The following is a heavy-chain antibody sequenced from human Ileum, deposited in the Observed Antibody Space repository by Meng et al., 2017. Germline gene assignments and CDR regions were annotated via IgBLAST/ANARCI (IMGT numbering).Heavy chain of an antibody. CDR2: VHHSGST. J-gene: IGHJ4*02. V-gene: IGHV4-4*02. D-gene: IGHD1-26*01. CDR1: GGSISTRDW. CDR3: AREWSGSYRHFDY. Sequence: RKAPGPGLLKPSGTLSVSGAVSGGSISTRDWRSWVRQPPGKGLEWIGKVHHSGSTNYNPSLKIRVTISVDKSKNQFSLKLNSVTAADTAVYYCAREWSGSYRHFDYWGQGTLVTVSS.